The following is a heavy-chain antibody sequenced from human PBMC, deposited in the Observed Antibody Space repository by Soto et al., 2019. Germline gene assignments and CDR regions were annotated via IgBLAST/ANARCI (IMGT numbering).Heavy chain of an antibody. V-gene: IGHV1-8*01. Sequence: ASVKVSCKASGYTFTSYDINWVRQATGQGLEWMGWMNPNSGNTSYAQKLQGRVTMTRDTSISTAYMELRSLRSDDTAVYYCARDRQVVRGVRHPFDYWGQGTLVTVSS. J-gene: IGHJ4*02. D-gene: IGHD3-10*01. CDR1: GYTFTSYD. CDR3: ARDRQVVRGVRHPFDY. CDR2: MNPNSGNT.